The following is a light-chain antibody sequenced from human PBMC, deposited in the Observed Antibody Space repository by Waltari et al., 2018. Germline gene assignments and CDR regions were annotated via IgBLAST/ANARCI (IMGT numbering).Light chain of an antibody. CDR1: QSISSW. Sequence: DIQMPQSPSTLSASVVDRVTITCRASQSISSWLAWYQEKPGKAPKLLIYKASNLESGVPSRFSGSGSGTEFTLTISSLQPDDFATHYCQQYNTYSVTFGQGTKVEIK. J-gene: IGKJ1*01. V-gene: IGKV1-5*03. CDR2: KAS. CDR3: QQYNTYSVT.